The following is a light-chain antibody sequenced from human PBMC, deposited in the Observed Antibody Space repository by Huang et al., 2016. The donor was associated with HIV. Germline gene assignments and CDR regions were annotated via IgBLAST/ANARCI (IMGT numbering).Light chain of an antibody. CDR3: QKYNSAPRT. J-gene: IGKJ1*01. CDR1: QSVSSN. CDR2: AAA. Sequence: EIVMTQSPATLSVSPGERATLSCRARQSVSSNLAWYQQKPGQAPRLLVYAAATMATGIPARFSGSGSGTEFTLTISSLQPEDVATYHCQKYNSAPRTFGQGTKVEIQ. V-gene: IGKV3-15*01.